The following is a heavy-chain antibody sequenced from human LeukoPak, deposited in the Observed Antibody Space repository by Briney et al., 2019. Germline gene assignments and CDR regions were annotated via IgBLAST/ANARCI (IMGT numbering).Heavy chain of an antibody. CDR3: ARLFNWFDP. V-gene: IGHV1-2*02. J-gene: IGHJ5*02. CDR2: INPNSGGT. Sequence: GASVKVSCKASGYTFTSYCINWVRQAPGQGLEWMGWINPNSGGTNYAQKFQGRVTMTRDTSISTAYMELSRLRSDDTAVYYCARLFNWFDPWGQGTLVTVSS. CDR1: GYTFTSYC.